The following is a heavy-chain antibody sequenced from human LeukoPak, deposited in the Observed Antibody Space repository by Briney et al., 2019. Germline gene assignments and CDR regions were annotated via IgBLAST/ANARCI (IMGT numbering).Heavy chain of an antibody. CDR3: ARHSEKTTVTYFDC. CDR1: GGSISSSSYY. CDR2: IYYSGST. Sequence: KSSETLSLICTVSGGSISSSSYYWGWIRQPPGKGLEWIGSIYYSGSTYYNPSLKSRVTISVDTSKNQFSPKLSSVTAADTAVYYCARHSEKTTVTYFDCWGQGTLVTVSS. V-gene: IGHV4-39*01. D-gene: IGHD4-17*01. J-gene: IGHJ4*02.